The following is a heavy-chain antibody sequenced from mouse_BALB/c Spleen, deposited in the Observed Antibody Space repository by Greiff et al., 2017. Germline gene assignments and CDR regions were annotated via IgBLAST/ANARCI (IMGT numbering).Heavy chain of an antibody. CDR1: GFTFSSYG. Sequence: LVESGGGLVQPGGSLKLSCAASGFTFSSYGMSWVRQTPDKRLELVATINSNGGSTYYPDSVKGRFTISRDNAKNTLYLQMSSLKSEDTAMYYCARDRYGNYVGDAMDYWGQGTSVTVSS. J-gene: IGHJ4*01. CDR3: ARDRYGNYVGDAMDY. CDR2: INSNGGST. D-gene: IGHD2-10*02. V-gene: IGHV5-6-3*01.